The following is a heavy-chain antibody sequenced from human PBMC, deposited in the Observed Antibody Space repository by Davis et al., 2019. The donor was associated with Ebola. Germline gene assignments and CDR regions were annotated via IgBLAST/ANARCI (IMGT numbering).Heavy chain of an antibody. V-gene: IGHV1-2*02. D-gene: IGHD2-2*01. CDR3: ARGKDVVPAAIHNWFDP. Sequence: ASVKVSCKASGYTFTGYYMHWVRQAPGQGLEWMGWINPNSGGTNYAQKFQGRVTMTRDTSISTAYMELSRLRSDDTAVYYCARGKDVVPAAIHNWFDPWGQGTLVTVSS. CDR2: INPNSGGT. CDR1: GYTFTGYY. J-gene: IGHJ5*02.